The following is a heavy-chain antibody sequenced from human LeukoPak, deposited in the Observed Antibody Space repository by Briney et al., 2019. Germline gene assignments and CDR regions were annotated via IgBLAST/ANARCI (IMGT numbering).Heavy chain of an antibody. J-gene: IGHJ4*02. Sequence: SETLSLTCTVSGGSISGYYWSWIRQPPGKGLEWIGYIYYSGSTNYNPSLKSRVTVSVDTSKNQFSLKLSSVTAADTAVYYCARHLVGATGTGPFDYWGQGTLVTVSS. CDR1: GGSISGYY. D-gene: IGHD1-26*01. V-gene: IGHV4-59*08. CDR2: IYYSGST. CDR3: ARHLVGATGTGPFDY.